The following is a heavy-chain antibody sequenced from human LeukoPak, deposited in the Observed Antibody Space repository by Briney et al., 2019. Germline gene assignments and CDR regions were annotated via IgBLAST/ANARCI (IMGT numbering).Heavy chain of an antibody. CDR1: GYTFTGYY. CDR2: INPNSGGT. J-gene: IGHJ5*02. D-gene: IGHD2-2*01. CDR3: ARSSVVVPAASGWFDP. Sequence: ASVKVSCKASGYTFTGYYMHWVRQAPGQGLEWMGWINPNSGGTNYAQKFQGRVTMTRDTSIGTAYMELSRLRSDDTAVYYCARSSVVVPAASGWFDPWGQGTLVTVSS. V-gene: IGHV1-2*02.